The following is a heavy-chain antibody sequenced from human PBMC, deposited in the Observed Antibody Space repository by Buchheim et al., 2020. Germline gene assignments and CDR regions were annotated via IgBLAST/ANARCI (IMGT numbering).Heavy chain of an antibody. CDR2: ISSSSSTI. D-gene: IGHD1-26*01. J-gene: IGHJ4*02. CDR3: ARDSGIVGATTLFDY. V-gene: IGHV3-48*01. CDR1: GFTFSSYS. Sequence: EVQLVESGGGLVQPGGSLRLSCAASGFTFSSYSMNWVRQAPGKGLEWVSYISSSSSTIYYADSVKGRFTISSDNAKNSLYLQMNSLRAEDTAVYYCARDSGIVGATTLFDYWGQGTL.